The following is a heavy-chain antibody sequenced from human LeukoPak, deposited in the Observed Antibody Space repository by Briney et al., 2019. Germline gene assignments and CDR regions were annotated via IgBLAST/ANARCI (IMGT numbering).Heavy chain of an antibody. CDR2: ISGSGGST. Sequence: GGSLRLSCAASGFAFSSYAMSWVRQAPGKGLEWVSAISGSGGSTYYADSVKGRFTISRDNSKNTLYLQMNSLRAEDTAVYYCAKVVTMVRGVISHCDYWGQGTLVTVSS. D-gene: IGHD3-10*01. CDR3: AKVVTMVRGVISHCDY. J-gene: IGHJ4*02. V-gene: IGHV3-23*01. CDR1: GFAFSSYA.